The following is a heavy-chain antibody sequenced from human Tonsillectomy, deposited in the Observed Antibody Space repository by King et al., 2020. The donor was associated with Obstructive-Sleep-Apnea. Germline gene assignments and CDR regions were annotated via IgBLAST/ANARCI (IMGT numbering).Heavy chain of an antibody. CDR2: IYYSGST. D-gene: IGHD2-2*01. CDR3: ARDLLPCLHCSSTSVGWGGMDV. Sequence: VQLQESGPGLVKPSETLSLTCTVSGGSISSYYWSWIRQPPGKGLEWIGYIYYSGSTNYNPSLKSRVTISVDTSKNQFSLKLSSVTAADTAVYYCARDLLPCLHCSSTSVGWGGMDVWGQGTTVTVSS. J-gene: IGHJ6*02. CDR1: GGSISSYY. V-gene: IGHV4-59*01.